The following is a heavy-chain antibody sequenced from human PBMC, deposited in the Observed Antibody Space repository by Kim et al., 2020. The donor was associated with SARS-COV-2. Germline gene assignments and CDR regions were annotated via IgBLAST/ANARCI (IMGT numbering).Heavy chain of an antibody. V-gene: IGHV3-11*04. J-gene: IGHJ4*02. CDR3: ASRGSYSDY. D-gene: IGHD1-26*01. CDR2: PK. Sequence: PKNYADHVKGQLTISRDNAKTSLYLQKNSLRAEDTAVYYCASRGSYSDYWGQGTLVTVSS.